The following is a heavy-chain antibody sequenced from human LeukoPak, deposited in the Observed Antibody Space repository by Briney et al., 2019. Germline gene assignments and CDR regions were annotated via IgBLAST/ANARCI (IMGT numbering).Heavy chain of an antibody. CDR2: IYPGDSDT. J-gene: IGHJ3*02. CDR1: GYXFTSYW. D-gene: IGHD5-18*01. V-gene: IGHV5-51*01. Sequence: GESLKISCNGSGYXFTSYWIGWVRQMPGKGLVWMGIIYPGDSDTRYSPSFQGQVTISADKSISAAYLQWSSLKASDAAMYYCASRWIQDGFDIWGQGTMVTVSS. CDR3: ASRWIQDGFDI.